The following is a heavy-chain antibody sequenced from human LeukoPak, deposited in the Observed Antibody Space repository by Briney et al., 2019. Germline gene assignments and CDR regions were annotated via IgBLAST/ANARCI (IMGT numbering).Heavy chain of an antibody. CDR1: GYTFSTYV. Sequence: GASVKVSCKASGYTFSTYVMHWVRQAPGQRLEWMGWINAGNGNTKYSQKFQGRVTMTTDTSTSTAYMELRSLRSDDTAVYYCAREGQYYYDSSGGDYWGQGTLVTVSS. J-gene: IGHJ4*02. V-gene: IGHV1-3*01. CDR3: AREGQYYYDSSGGDY. D-gene: IGHD3-22*01. CDR2: INAGNGNT.